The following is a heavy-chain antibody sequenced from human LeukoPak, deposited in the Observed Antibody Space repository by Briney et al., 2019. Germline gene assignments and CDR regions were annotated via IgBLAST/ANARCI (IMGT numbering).Heavy chain of an antibody. D-gene: IGHD3-3*01. Sequence: GGSLRLSCAASGFTFRSYSMYWVRQAPGKGLEWVSYISSSGHTMEYADSVKGRFTISRDNANHSVYLQMNSLRAEDTAVYYCARDAKGWSGIYGGYWGQGTLVTVSS. CDR3: ARDAKGWSGIYGGY. V-gene: IGHV3-48*01. CDR2: ISSSGHTM. J-gene: IGHJ4*02. CDR1: GFTFRSYS.